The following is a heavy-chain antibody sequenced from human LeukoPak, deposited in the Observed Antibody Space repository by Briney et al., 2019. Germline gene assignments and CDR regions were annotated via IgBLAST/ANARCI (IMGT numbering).Heavy chain of an antibody. CDR2: ISWNSGSI. CDR1: GFTFDDYA. J-gene: IGHJ6*02. D-gene: IGHD6-13*01. Sequence: GGSLRLSCAASGFTFDDYAMHWVRQAPGKGLEWVSGISWNSGSIGYADSVKGRFTISRDNAKNSLYLQMNSLRAEDTALYYCAKDRSSSWYAGMDLWGQGTTVTVSS. V-gene: IGHV3-9*01. CDR3: AKDRSSSWYAGMDL.